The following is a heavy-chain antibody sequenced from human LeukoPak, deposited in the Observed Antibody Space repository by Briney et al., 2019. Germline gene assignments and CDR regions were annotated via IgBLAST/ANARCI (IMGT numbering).Heavy chain of an antibody. CDR2: INHSGST. CDR3: AGARNYYDSSGYYNY. V-gene: IGHV4-34*01. J-gene: IGHJ4*02. CDR1: GGSFSGYY. Sequence: PSETLSLTCAVYGGSFSGYYWSWIRQPPGKGLEWIGEINHSGSTNYNPSLKSRVTISVDTSKNQFSLKLSSVTAADTAVYYCAGARNYYDSSGYYNYWGQGTLVTVSS. D-gene: IGHD3-22*01.